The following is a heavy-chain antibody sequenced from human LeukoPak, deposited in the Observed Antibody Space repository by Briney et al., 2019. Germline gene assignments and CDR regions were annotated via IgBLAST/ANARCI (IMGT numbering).Heavy chain of an antibody. V-gene: IGHV1-46*01. Sequence: GASVKVSCKASGYTFTRYYMHWVRQAPGQGLEWMGIINPIGGSTSYAQKFQGRVTMTRYTSTSTVYMELSSLRSEDTAVYYCARDDLPWLGELLSYYFDYWGQGTLVTVSS. CDR3: ARDDLPWLGELLSYYFDY. D-gene: IGHD3-10*01. J-gene: IGHJ4*02. CDR1: GYTFTRYY. CDR2: INPIGGST.